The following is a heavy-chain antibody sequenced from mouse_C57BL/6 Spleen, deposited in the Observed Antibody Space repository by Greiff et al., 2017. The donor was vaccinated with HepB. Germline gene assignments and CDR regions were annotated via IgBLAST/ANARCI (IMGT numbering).Heavy chain of an antibody. Sequence: EVKLVESGGGLVKPGGSLKLSCAASGFTFSSHTMSWVRQTPEKRLEWVATISGGGGNTYYPDSVKGRFTISRDNAKNTLYLQMSSLRSEDTALYYCARHGDYLYYFDYWGQGTTLTVSS. CDR1: GFTFSSHT. CDR2: ISGGGGNT. V-gene: IGHV5-9*01. D-gene: IGHD2-4*01. CDR3: ARHGDYLYYFDY. J-gene: IGHJ2*01.